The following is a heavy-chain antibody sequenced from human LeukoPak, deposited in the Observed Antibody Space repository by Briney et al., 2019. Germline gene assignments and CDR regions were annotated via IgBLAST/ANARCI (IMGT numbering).Heavy chain of an antibody. CDR3: ARRGSSGWYGDADAFDI. D-gene: IGHD6-19*01. V-gene: IGHV4-39*07. CDR2: IYYSGST. CDR1: GGSISSSSYY. Sequence: PSETLSLTCTVSGGSISSSSYYWGWIRQPPGKGLEWIGSIYYSGSTYYNPSLKSRVTISVDTSKNQFSLKLSSVTAADTAVYYCARRGSSGWYGDADAFDIWGQGTMVTVSS. J-gene: IGHJ3*02.